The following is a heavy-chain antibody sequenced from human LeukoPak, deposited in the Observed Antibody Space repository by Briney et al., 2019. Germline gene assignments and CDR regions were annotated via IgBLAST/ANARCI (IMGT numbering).Heavy chain of an antibody. CDR2: IYYSGST. Sequence: SETLSLTCTVSGGSISSYYWSWLRQPPGKGLEWIGYIYYSGSTNYNPSLKSRVTISVDTSKNQFSLKLSSVTAADTAVYYCARRVASGSGAFDIWGQGTMVTVSS. D-gene: IGHD6-19*01. J-gene: IGHJ3*02. V-gene: IGHV4-59*12. CDR3: ARRVASGSGAFDI. CDR1: GGSISSYY.